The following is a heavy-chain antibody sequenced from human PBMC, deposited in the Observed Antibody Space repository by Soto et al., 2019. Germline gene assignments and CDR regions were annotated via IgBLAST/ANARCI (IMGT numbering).Heavy chain of an antibody. V-gene: IGHV4-34*01. CDR2: AHHSGNS. D-gene: IGHD3-10*01. CDR1: GGSFSDHY. J-gene: IGHJ4*02. CDR3: ARAPLIRSAGVKSLVDF. Sequence: SETLSLTCAVSGGSFSDHYWTWIRQPPGKGMEWIGEAHHSGNSHYNPSFKSRATISLDTSKNQFSLDLRSVTAADTAVYYCARAPLIRSAGVKSLVDFWGQGTLVTVSS.